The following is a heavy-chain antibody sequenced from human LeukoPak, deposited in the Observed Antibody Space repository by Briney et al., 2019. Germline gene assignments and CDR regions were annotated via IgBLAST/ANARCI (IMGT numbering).Heavy chain of an antibody. V-gene: IGHV3-30*03. D-gene: IGHD3-9*01. J-gene: IGHJ4*02. CDR3: ARVRYFDEPDDY. CDR1: GFTFSSYG. Sequence: GGSLRLSCAASGFTFSSYGMHWVRQSPGKGLEWVAAVSYDGSKKSYADSVKGRFTISRDNSKNTLYLQMNSLRDEDTAVYYCARVRYFDEPDDYWGQGTLVTVSS. CDR2: VSYDGSKK.